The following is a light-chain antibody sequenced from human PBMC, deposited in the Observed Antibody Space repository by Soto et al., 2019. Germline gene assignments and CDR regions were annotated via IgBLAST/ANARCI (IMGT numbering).Light chain of an antibody. Sequence: IVMTQPQAILSLSPGERATLSCRASQSASSRYLAWYQQKPGQAPRLLIYDASNRATGIPARFSGSESGTDGTITISSLEQEDGAVYYCQQRSNWTLTFGGGTKVDIK. CDR1: QSASSRY. J-gene: IGKJ4*01. V-gene: IGKV3D-20*02. CDR2: DAS. CDR3: QQRSNWTLT.